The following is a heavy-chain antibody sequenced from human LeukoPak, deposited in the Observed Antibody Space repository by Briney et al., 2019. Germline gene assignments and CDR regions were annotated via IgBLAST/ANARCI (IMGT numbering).Heavy chain of an antibody. V-gene: IGHV4-4*07. CDR1: GASIRSNY. CDR3: ARGPMTYYYGSSASPPRLNYYFDS. J-gene: IGHJ4*02. Sequence: PSETLSLTCTVSGASIRSNYWSWILQPAGQGLEWIGLIYSSGSTNHNPSLNSRVTMSLDTSKNQFSLKLTSVTAADTAVYYCARGPMTYYYGSSASPPRLNYYFDSWGLGTLVTVSS. CDR2: IYSSGST. D-gene: IGHD3-22*01.